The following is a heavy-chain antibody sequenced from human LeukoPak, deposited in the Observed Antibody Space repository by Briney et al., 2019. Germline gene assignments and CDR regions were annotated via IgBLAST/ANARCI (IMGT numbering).Heavy chain of an antibody. D-gene: IGHD6-19*01. V-gene: IGHV4-61*09. Sequence: SGALSLPCTVSGGSIISGSYYWSWIRQPAGEGVEWIGHIYTSGSPNYNPSLKSRVTISVSTAKNQFSLKLSSVTAADTAVYYCAKGTSSGWYYFDYWGQGTLVTVSS. J-gene: IGHJ4*02. CDR1: GGSIISGSYY. CDR2: IYTSGSP. CDR3: AKGTSSGWYYFDY.